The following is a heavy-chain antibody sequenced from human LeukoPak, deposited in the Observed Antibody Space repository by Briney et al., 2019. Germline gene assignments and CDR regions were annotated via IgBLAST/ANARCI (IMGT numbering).Heavy chain of an antibody. D-gene: IGHD6-13*01. CDR1: GASISSYY. CDR3: ARVFSQQLWAFDI. J-gene: IGHJ3*02. CDR2: IYYTGST. V-gene: IGHV4-59*01. Sequence: PSETLSLTCTVSGASISSYYWSWIRQPPGKGLEWIGYIYYTGSTNHNPSLKSRVTISVDTSKNQFSLRLSSVTAADTAVYYCARVFSQQLWAFDIWGQGTMVTVSS.